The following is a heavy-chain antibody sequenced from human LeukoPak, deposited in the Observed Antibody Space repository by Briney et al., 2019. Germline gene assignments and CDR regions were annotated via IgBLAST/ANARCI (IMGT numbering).Heavy chain of an antibody. V-gene: IGHV3-7*01. CDR3: ARVCSTSCAPAFDI. D-gene: IGHD2-2*01. J-gene: IGHJ3*02. CDR1: GFTFSSYW. Sequence: PGGSPRLSCAASGFTFSSYWMSWVRQAPGKGLEWVANIKQDGSEEYYVDSVKGRFTISRDNAKNSLYLQMNSLRAEDTAVYYCARVCSTSCAPAFDIWGQGTMVTVSS. CDR2: IKQDGSEE.